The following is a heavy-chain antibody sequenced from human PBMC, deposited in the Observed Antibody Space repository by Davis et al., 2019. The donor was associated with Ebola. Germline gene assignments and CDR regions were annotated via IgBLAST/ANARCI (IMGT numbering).Heavy chain of an antibody. D-gene: IGHD3-3*01. V-gene: IGHV4-34*01. Sequence: SETLSLTCAVYGGSFSGYYWSWIRQPPGKGLEWIGEINPSGSTNYSPSLKSRVTISVDTSRTQFSLKLSSVTAADTAVYYCARQGWSGYSLRHWLDPWGRGTLVTVSS. J-gene: IGHJ5*02. CDR2: INPSGST. CDR3: ARQGWSGYSLRHWLDP. CDR1: GGSFSGYY.